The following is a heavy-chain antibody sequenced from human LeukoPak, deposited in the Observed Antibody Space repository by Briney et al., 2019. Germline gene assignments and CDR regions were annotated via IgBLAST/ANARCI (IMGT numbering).Heavy chain of an antibody. CDR3: ARDIVVVPAATNNWFDP. J-gene: IGHJ5*02. CDR1: GYTFTGYY. CDR2: IFPIFGTA. Sequence: SVKVSCKASGYTFTGYYMHWVRQAPGQGLEWMGGIFPIFGTANYAQKFQGRVTITADESTSTAYMELSSLRSEDTAVYYCARDIVVVPAATNNWFDPWGQGTLVTVSS. D-gene: IGHD2-2*01. V-gene: IGHV1-69*13.